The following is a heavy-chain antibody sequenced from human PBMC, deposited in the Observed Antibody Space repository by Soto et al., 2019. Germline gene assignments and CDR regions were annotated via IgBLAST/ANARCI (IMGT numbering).Heavy chain of an antibody. CDR2: ISGSGGST. Sequence: PGGSLRLSCAASGFTFSSYAMSWVRQAPGKGLEWVSAISGSGGSTYYADSVKGRFTNSRDDSKNTLYLQMNSLRAEDTAVYFCAPTRGEHQRPYWGQGTLVTVSS. D-gene: IGHD2-2*01. V-gene: IGHV3-23*01. CDR1: GFTFSSYA. J-gene: IGHJ4*02. CDR3: APTRGEHQRPY.